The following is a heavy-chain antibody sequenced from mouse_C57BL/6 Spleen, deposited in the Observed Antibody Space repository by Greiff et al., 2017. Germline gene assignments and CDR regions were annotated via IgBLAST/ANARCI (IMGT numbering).Heavy chain of an antibody. CDR2: LNPSSGYT. Sequence: VQLQQSGAELAKPGASVKLSCTASGYTFTSYWMHWVKQRPGQGLEWIGYLNPSSGYTKYNHKFTDKATLTTDKTSSTAYMQLRSLTYEDSAVYYCSKGYPYWAWFAYWGQGTLVTVSA. CDR3: SKGYPYWAWFAY. CDR1: GYTFTSYW. J-gene: IGHJ3*01. V-gene: IGHV1-7*01. D-gene: IGHD4-1*01.